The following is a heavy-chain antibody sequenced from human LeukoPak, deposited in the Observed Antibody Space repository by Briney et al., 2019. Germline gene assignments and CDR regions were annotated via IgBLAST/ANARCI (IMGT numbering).Heavy chain of an antibody. Sequence: PGGSLRLSCAASGFTFSSYSMNWVRQAPGKGLEWVSSISSSSSYIYYADSVKGRFTISRDNAKNSLYLQMNSLRAEDTAVYYCARDLIAAAVGYWFDPWGQGTLVTVSS. CDR2: ISSSSSYI. D-gene: IGHD6-13*01. J-gene: IGHJ5*02. CDR3: ARDLIAAAVGYWFDP. CDR1: GFTFSSYS. V-gene: IGHV3-21*01.